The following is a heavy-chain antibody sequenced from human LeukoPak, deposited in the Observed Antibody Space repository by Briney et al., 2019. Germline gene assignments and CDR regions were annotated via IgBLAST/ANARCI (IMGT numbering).Heavy chain of an antibody. V-gene: IGHV4-59*12. D-gene: IGHD3-10*01. Sequence: SETLSLTCTVSGGSISSYYWSWIRQPPGKGLEWIGYIYYSGSTNYNPSLKSRVTISVDKSKNQFSLKLSSVTAADTAVYYCARVTKDYYGSGSYEGWFDPWGQGTLVTVSS. CDR3: ARVTKDYYGSGSYEGWFDP. CDR2: IYYSGST. CDR1: GGSISSYY. J-gene: IGHJ5*02.